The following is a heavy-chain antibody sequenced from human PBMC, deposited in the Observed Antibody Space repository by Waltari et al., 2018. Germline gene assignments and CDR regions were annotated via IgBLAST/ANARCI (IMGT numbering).Heavy chain of an antibody. D-gene: IGHD3-22*01. V-gene: IGHV4-39*07. CDR1: GGSISSSSYY. CDR2: IYYRWST. Sequence: QLQLQESGPGLVKPSETLSLTCTVSGGSISSSSYYWGWIRQPPGKGLEWIGSIYYRWSTYYNPSLKSRITIAVDTSKNQFSLKLSSVTAADTAVYDCARDPAPYYYDSSGYEPFDYWGQGTLVTVSS. J-gene: IGHJ4*02. CDR3: ARDPAPYYYDSSGYEPFDY.